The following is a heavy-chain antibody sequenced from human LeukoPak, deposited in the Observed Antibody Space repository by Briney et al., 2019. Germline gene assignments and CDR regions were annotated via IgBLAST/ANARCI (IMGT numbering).Heavy chain of an antibody. Sequence: SETLSLTCTVSGGSISSGGYYWSWIRQHPGKGLEWIGYIYYCGSTYYNPSLKSRVTISVDTSKNQFSLKLSSVTAADTAVYYCARAQFVEYYFDYWGQGTLVTVSS. J-gene: IGHJ4*02. CDR2: IYYCGST. CDR1: GGSISSGGYY. CDR3: ARAQFVEYYFDY. D-gene: IGHD2/OR15-2a*01. V-gene: IGHV4-31*03.